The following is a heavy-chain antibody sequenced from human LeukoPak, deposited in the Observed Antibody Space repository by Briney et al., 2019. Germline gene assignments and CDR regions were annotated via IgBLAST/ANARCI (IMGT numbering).Heavy chain of an antibody. CDR1: GYTFTNYG. CDR3: ASTYCSDGSCYWFSLDY. Sequence: ASVKVSCKASGYTFTNYGIGWVRQAPGQGLEWMGWINPHNGNTKYAQKFQGRVTMTTDTSTNTAYMELRSLRSDDTAVYYCASTYCSDGSCYWFSLDYWGQGTLATVSS. CDR2: INPHNGNT. V-gene: IGHV1-18*01. J-gene: IGHJ4*02. D-gene: IGHD2-15*01.